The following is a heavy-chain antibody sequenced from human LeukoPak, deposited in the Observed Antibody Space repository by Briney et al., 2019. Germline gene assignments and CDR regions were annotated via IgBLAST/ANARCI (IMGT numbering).Heavy chain of an antibody. CDR2: ISYDGSNK. CDR1: GFTFSSYA. D-gene: IGHD6-19*01. CDR3: AKTYSSGWYHDDY. J-gene: IGHJ4*02. Sequence: PGRSLRLSCAASGFTFSSYAMHWVRQAPGKGLEWVAVISYDGSNKYYADSVKGRFTISRDNSKNTLYLQMNSLRAEDTAVYYCAKTYSSGWYHDDYWGQGTLVTVSS. V-gene: IGHV3-30-3*02.